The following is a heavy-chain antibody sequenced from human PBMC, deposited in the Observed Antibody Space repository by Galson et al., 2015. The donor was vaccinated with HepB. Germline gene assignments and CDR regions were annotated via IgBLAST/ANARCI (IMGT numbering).Heavy chain of an antibody. CDR2: IWYDGSNK. D-gene: IGHD3-10*01. V-gene: IGHV3-33*01. CDR1: GFTFSSYG. CDR3: ARDDERITMVRGGVYYYYGMDV. J-gene: IGHJ6*02. Sequence: SLRLSCAASGFTFSSYGMHWVRQAPGTGLEWVAVIWYDGSNKYYADSVKGRFTISRDNSKNTLYLQMNSLRAEDTAVYYCARDDERITMVRGGVYYYYGMDVWGQGTTVTVSS.